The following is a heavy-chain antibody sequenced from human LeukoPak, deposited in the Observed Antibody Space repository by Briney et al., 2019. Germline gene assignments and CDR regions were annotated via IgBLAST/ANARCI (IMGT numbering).Heavy chain of an antibody. CDR3: ARGGGLDV. CDR2: INHNGDVN. V-gene: IGHV3-7*03. CDR1: GFTFSSYW. D-gene: IGHD3-16*01. J-gene: IGHJ6*02. Sequence: GGSLRLSCAASGFTFSSYWMSWARQAPGKGLEWVASINHNGDVNYYVDSVKGRFTISRDNAKNSLYLQMSNLRAEDTAVYFCARGGGLDVWGQGATVTVSS.